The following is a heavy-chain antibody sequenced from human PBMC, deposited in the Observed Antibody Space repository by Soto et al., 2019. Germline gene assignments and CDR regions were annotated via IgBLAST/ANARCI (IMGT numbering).Heavy chain of an antibody. CDR1: GGSISSGGYY. J-gene: IGHJ4*02. Sequence: KTSETLSLTCTVSGGSISSGGYYWSWIRQHPGKGLEWIGYIYYSGSTYYNPSLKSRVTISVDTSKNQFSLKLSSVTAADTAVYYCAREYGDYSYYFDYWGQGTLVTVSS. V-gene: IGHV4-31*03. D-gene: IGHD4-17*01. CDR2: IYYSGST. CDR3: AREYGDYSYYFDY.